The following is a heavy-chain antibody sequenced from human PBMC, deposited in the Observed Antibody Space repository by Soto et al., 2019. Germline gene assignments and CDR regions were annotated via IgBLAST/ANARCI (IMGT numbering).Heavy chain of an antibody. Sequence: QVQLQESGPGLVKPSETLSLTCTVSGGSISSYYWSWIRQPAGKGLEWIGRIYSGGSTNYDPSLKSRVTLSGDASKNQFPLKLTSVTAADTAVYYWARGPGGFGEFSLDYWGQGTLVTVSS. CDR2: IYSGGST. V-gene: IGHV4-4*07. D-gene: IGHD3-10*01. CDR1: GGSISSYY. CDR3: ARGPGGFGEFSLDY. J-gene: IGHJ4*02.